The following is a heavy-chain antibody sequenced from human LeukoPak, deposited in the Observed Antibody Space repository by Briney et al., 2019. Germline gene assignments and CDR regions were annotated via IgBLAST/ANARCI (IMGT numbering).Heavy chain of an antibody. V-gene: IGHV3-48*01. Sequence: GGSLRLSCAASGFMFSSYSMNWVRQAPGKGLEWVSYFTSSSSTIYYADSVKGRFTISRDNAKNSLYLQMNSLRAEDTAVYYCARDRDSSSWTDYYYGMDVWGQGTTVTVSS. CDR3: ARDRDSSSWTDYYYGMDV. D-gene: IGHD6-13*01. CDR1: GFMFSSYS. J-gene: IGHJ6*02. CDR2: FTSSSSTI.